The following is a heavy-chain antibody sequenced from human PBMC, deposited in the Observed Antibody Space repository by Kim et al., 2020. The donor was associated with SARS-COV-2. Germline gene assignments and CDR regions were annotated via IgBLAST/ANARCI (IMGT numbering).Heavy chain of an antibody. V-gene: IGHV3-7*01. CDR1: GFTFSSYW. CDR3: ARDLYCSSTSCRGYWFDP. Sequence: GGSLRLSCAASGFTFSSYWMSWVRQAPGKGLEWVANIKQDGSEKYYVDSVKGRFTISRDNAKNSLYLQMNSLRAEDTAVYYCARDLYCSSTSCRGYWFDPWGQGTLVTVSS. D-gene: IGHD2-2*01. J-gene: IGHJ5*02. CDR2: IKQDGSEK.